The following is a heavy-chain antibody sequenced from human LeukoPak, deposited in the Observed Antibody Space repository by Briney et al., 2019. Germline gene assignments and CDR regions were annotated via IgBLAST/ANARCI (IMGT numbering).Heavy chain of an antibody. CDR3: ARDPPPTVGRDYFDY. Sequence: GGSLRLSCAASGFTFSSYGMHWVRQAPGKGLEWVAVIWYDGSNKYSADSVKGRFTISRDNSKNTLYLQMNSLRAEDTAVYYCARDPPPTVGRDYFDYWGQGTLVTVSS. J-gene: IGHJ4*02. CDR2: IWYDGSNK. V-gene: IGHV3-33*01. D-gene: IGHD1-26*01. CDR1: GFTFSSYG.